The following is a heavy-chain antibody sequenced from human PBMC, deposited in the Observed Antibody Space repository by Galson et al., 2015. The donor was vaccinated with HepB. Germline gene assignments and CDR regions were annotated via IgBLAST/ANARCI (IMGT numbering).Heavy chain of an antibody. V-gene: IGHV4-31*03. J-gene: IGHJ4*02. CDR3: ASSRSHAVTPFDY. CDR2: ISYSGST. Sequence: TLSLTCTVSGGSVSSAGCYRSWIRQHPGKGLEWIGYISYSGSTYYNPSLKGRGTISADTSKNQFSLKLSSVTAADTAVYYCASSRSHAVTPFDYWGQGTLVTVSS. D-gene: IGHD6-13*01. CDR1: GGSVSSAGCY.